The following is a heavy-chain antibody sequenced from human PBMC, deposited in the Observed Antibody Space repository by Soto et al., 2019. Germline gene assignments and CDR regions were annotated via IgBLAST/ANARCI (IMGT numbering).Heavy chain of an antibody. J-gene: IGHJ5*02. D-gene: IGHD2-15*01. CDR2: ISSSSSYT. V-gene: IGHV3-11*06. CDR1: GFTFSDYY. Sequence: GGSLRLSCAASGFTFSDYYMSWIRQAPGKGLEWVSYISSSSSYTNYADSVKGRFTISRDNAKNSLYLQMNSLRAEDTAVYYCARGTYRISGSGSNWFDPWGQGTLVTVSS. CDR3: ARGTYRISGSGSNWFDP.